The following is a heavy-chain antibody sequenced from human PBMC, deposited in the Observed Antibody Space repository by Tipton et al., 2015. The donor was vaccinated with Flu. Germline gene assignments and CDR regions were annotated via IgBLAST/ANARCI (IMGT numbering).Heavy chain of an antibody. D-gene: IGHD2-15*01. CDR3: ARAPGRPCSANACPDWFDP. CDR2: INHSGST. Sequence: TLSLTCAVYGGSFSGYYWSWIRQFPGKGLEWIGEINHSGSTNYNPSLKSRVTISGDTSKNQFSLKLSSVTAADTAVYYCARAPGRPCSANACPDWFDPCGQGTLVTVSS. V-gene: IGHV4-34*01. J-gene: IGHJ5*02. CDR1: GGSFSGYY.